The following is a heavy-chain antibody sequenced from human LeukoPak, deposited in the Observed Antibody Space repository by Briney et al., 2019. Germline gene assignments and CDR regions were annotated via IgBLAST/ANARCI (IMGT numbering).Heavy chain of an antibody. V-gene: IGHV3-66*01. Sequence: PGGSLRLSCAASGFTVSSNYMSWVPQAPGKGLEWGSVTYSGGRTYYADSVKGRFTISRDNPKNTLYLQMNSLTAEDTAVYYCASEGIAVAANYYYYGTDVWGQGPAVSVSS. CDR3: ASEGIAVAANYYYYGTDV. D-gene: IGHD6-19*01. J-gene: IGHJ6*01. CDR2: TYSGGRT. CDR1: GFTVSSNY.